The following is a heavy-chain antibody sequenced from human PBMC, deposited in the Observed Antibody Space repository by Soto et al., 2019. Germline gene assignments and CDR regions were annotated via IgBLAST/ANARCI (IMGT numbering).Heavy chain of an antibody. Sequence: PSETLSLTCTVSGGSISSSSYYWGWIRQPPGKGLEWIGSIYYSGSTYYNPSLKSRVTISVDTSKNQFSLKLSSVTAADTAVYYCARLIYSNYDWFDPRGQGTLVTVSS. V-gene: IGHV4-39*01. CDR2: IYYSGST. CDR3: ARLIYSNYDWFDP. D-gene: IGHD4-4*01. J-gene: IGHJ5*02. CDR1: GGSISSSSYY.